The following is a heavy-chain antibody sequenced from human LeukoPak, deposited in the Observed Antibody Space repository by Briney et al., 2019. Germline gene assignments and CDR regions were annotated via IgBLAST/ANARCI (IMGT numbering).Heavy chain of an antibody. CDR2: IYSGGST. V-gene: IGHV3-66*01. D-gene: IGHD6-19*01. CDR1: GFTVSSNY. CDR3: AKAIAVAGENWFDP. J-gene: IGHJ5*02. Sequence: GGSLRLSCAASGFTVSSNYMSWVRQAPGKGLEWVSVIYSGGSTYYADSVKGRFTISRDNSKNTLYLQMNSLRAEDTAVYYCAKAIAVAGENWFDPWGQGTLVTVSS.